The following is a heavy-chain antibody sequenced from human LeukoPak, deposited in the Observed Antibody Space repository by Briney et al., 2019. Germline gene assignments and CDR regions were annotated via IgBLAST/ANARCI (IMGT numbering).Heavy chain of an antibody. D-gene: IGHD3-3*01. V-gene: IGHV3-30*02. CDR3: ATHKLRFLEWLFSY. CDR2: IRYDGSNK. CDR1: GFTFSSYG. Sequence: GGSLRLSSAASGFTFSSYGMHWVRQAPGKGLEWVAFIRYDGSNKYYADSVKGRFTISRDNSKNTLYLQMNSLRAEDTAVYYCATHKLRFLEWLFSYWGQGTLVTVSS. J-gene: IGHJ4*02.